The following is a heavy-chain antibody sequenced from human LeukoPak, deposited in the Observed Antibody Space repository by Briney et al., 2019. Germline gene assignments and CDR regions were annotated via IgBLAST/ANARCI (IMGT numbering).Heavy chain of an antibody. CDR1: GDSVSSNSAA. CDR2: TYYKSKWYN. V-gene: IGHV6-1*01. D-gene: IGHD3-10*01. Sequence: SPTLSLTCAISGDSVSSNSAAWNWLRQSPSRGLEWLGRTYYKSKWYNDYAVSVKSRITINPDTSKNQFSLQLNSVTPEDTAVYYCARDSLLWFGELLSVFDYWGQGTLVTVSS. CDR3: ARDSLLWFGELLSVFDY. J-gene: IGHJ4*02.